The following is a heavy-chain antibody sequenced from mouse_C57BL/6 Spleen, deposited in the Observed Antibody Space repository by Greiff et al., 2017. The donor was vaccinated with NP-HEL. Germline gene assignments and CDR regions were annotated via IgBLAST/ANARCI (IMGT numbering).Heavy chain of an antibody. D-gene: IGHD1-1*01. CDR3: AIRVYYGSSFHYAMDY. Sequence: QVQLQQPGAELVKPGASVKVSCKASGYTFTSYWMHWVKQRPGQGLEWIGRIHPSDSDTNYNQKFKGKVTLTVDKSSSTAYMQLSSLTSEDAAVDYCAIRVYYGSSFHYAMDYWGQGTSVTVAS. CDR1: GYTFTSYW. V-gene: IGHV1-74*01. CDR2: IHPSDSDT. J-gene: IGHJ4*01.